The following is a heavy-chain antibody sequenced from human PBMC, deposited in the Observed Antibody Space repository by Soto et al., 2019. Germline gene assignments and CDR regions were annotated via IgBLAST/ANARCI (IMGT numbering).Heavy chain of an antibody. CDR2: ISGSGGST. CDR3: ARRGSGSYYDY. CDR1: GFTFSSYA. J-gene: IGHJ4*02. V-gene: IGHV3-23*01. Sequence: EVQLLESGGGLVQPGGSLRLSCAASGFTFSSYAMRWVRQAPVKGLEWVSAISGSGGSTYYADSVKGRCTLSRDNSTNTLYLQINSLRAEDTAVYSCARRGSGSYYDYWGQGTLVTVSS. D-gene: IGHD1-26*01.